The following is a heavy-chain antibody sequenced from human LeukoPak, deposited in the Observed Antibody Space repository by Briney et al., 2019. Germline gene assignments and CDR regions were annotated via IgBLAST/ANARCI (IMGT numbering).Heavy chain of an antibody. D-gene: IGHD2-15*01. CDR1: GYTFTSYY. CDR2: INPNSGGT. J-gene: IGHJ5*02. Sequence: GASVRVSCKASGYTFTSYYMHWARQAPGQGLEWMGWINPNSGGTNYAQKFQGWVTMTRDTSISTAYMELSRLRSDDTAVYYCARGQLGGQMGNWFDPWGQGTLVTVSS. V-gene: IGHV1-2*04. CDR3: ARGQLGGQMGNWFDP.